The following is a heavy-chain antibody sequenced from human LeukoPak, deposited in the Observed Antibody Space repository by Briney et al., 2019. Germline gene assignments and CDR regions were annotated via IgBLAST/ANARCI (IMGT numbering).Heavy chain of an antibody. CDR3: ARWARQTLCGGDCYSYYYYGMDV. J-gene: IGHJ6*02. V-gene: IGHV3-21*01. D-gene: IGHD2-21*02. CDR2: ISSSSSYI. CDR1: GGTFSSYS. Sequence: GGSLRLSCGAAGGTFSSYSMNWVRQAPGKGLEGVSSISSSSSYIYYAESVKGRFTISRDNAKNSLYLQMNTLRAEDTAVYYCARWARQTLCGGDCYSYYYYGMDVWGQGTTVTVSS.